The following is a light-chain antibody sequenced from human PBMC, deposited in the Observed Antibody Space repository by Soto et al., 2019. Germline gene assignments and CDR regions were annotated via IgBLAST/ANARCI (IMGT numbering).Light chain of an antibody. CDR1: QGIRND. CDR3: EQTYSNPTC. Sequence: MRMSEAPSALSASVGNRVTITCRASQGIRNDLGWYQQKPGKAPKLLIYAASSLQSGVPSRFSGSGSGTDFTLTTCSLQLEALASYYCEQTYSNPTCFGPGTRLEI. V-gene: IGKV1-39*01. CDR2: AAS. J-gene: IGKJ5*01.